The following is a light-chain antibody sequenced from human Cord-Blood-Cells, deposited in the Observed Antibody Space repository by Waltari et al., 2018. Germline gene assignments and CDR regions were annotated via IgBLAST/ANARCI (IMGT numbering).Light chain of an antibody. V-gene: IGKV2-28*01. CDR3: MQALQTPPLT. Sequence: TVLTQSLLTLTAPPGAPARIPSRSSQSLLYSNGYNDLDWYLQQPGQSPQLLIYLGSHRASGVPDRFRGSGSCTDFTLKISRVEAKEVGFYYCMQALQTPPLTFGGGTKVEIK. CDR1: QSLLYSNGYND. CDR2: LGS. J-gene: IGKJ4*02.